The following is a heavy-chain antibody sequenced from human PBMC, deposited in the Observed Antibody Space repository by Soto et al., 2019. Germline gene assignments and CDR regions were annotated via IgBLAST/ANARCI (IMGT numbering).Heavy chain of an antibody. Sequence: QVQLQESGPGLVKPSQTLSLTCTVSGGSISSGGYYWSWIRQHPGKGLEWIGYIYYTGSTYYNPSLRSRVTISVDTSKNQFSLKLSSVTAADTAVYYCATLYMVRGVRTFDYWGQGTLVTVSS. J-gene: IGHJ4*02. CDR1: GGSISSGGYY. CDR3: ATLYMVRGVRTFDY. CDR2: IYYTGST. D-gene: IGHD3-10*01. V-gene: IGHV4-31*03.